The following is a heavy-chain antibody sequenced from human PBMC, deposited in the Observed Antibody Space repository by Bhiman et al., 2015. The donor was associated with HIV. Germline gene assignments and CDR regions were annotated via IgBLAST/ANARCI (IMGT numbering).Heavy chain of an antibody. CDR3: ARDLTYGSGSCVDY. Sequence: QLVESGGGLVQPGGSLRLSCVASGFTVSTNYISWVRQAPGKGLEWVSVIYNSGGTYYADSVRGRFTISRDRSKNTLYLQMNSLRPEDTAVYYCARDLTYGSGSCVDYWGQGTLVIVSS. J-gene: IGHJ4*02. V-gene: IGHV3-66*02. CDR2: IYNSGGT. CDR1: GFTVSTNY. D-gene: IGHD3-10*01.